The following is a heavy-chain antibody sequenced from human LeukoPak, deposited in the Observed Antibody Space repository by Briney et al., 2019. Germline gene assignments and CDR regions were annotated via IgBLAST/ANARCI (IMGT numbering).Heavy chain of an antibody. CDR2: INPNSGGT. D-gene: IGHD3-22*01. V-gene: IGHV1-2*02. J-gene: IGHJ4*02. CDR1: GYTFTSHT. Sequence: ASVKVSCKASGYTFTSHTIHWVRQAPGQGLEWMGWINPNSGGTSYAQKFQGRVTMTRDTSISTAYMELSRLRSDDTAVYYCARAQYYYDSSGYRAPHYWGQGTLVTVSS. CDR3: ARAQYYYDSSGYRAPHY.